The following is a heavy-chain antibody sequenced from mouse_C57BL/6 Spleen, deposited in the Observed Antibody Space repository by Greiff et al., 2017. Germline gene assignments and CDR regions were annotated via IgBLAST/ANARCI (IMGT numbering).Heavy chain of an antibody. CDR2: INPNNGGT. CDR1: GYTFTDYY. CDR3: ARCYSNYSYYYAMDY. Sequence: EVQLQQSGPELVKPGASVKISCKASGYTFTDYYMNWVKQSHGKSLEWIGDINPNNGGTSYNQKFKGKATLTVDKSSSTAYMELRSLTSEDSAVYYCARCYSNYSYYYAMDYWGQGTSVTVSS. V-gene: IGHV1-26*01. J-gene: IGHJ4*01. D-gene: IGHD2-5*01.